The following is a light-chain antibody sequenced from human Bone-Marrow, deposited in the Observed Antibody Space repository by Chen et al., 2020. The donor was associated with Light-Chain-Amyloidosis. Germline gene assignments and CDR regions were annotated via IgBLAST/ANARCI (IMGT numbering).Light chain of an antibody. Sequence: QSVLTQPPSVSGAPGQRVTISCTGSSSNIGAGYDVHWYQQLPGTAPKLLIYGNSNRPSGVPDRFYGSKSGTSASLAITGLQAEDEADYYCQSYDSSLSASNWVFGGGTKLTVL. CDR2: GNS. CDR1: SSNIGAGYD. CDR3: QSYDSSLSASNWV. V-gene: IGLV1-40*01. J-gene: IGLJ3*02.